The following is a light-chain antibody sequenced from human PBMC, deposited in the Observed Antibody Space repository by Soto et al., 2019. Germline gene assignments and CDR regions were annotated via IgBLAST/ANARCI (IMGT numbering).Light chain of an antibody. J-gene: IGKJ3*01. V-gene: IGKV3-11*01. CDR2: DAS. Sequence: EIVLTQSPATLSLSPGERATVSCRASQSVSSYLAWYQQKPGQAPRLLIYDASNRATGIPARFSGSGSGTDFTLTISSLEPEDFAVYYCQQRSNWPPGRFTFGPGTKVDIK. CDR1: QSVSSY. CDR3: QQRSNWPPGRFT.